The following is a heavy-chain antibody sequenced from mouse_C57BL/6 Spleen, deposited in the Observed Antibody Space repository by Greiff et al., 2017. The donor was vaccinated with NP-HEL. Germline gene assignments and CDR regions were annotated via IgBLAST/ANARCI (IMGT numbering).Heavy chain of an antibody. V-gene: IGHV5-17*01. CDR3: ARTPFQRDAMDY. CDR1: GFTFSDYG. Sequence: EVKLVESGGGLVKPGGSLKLSCAASGFTFSDYGMHWVRQAPEKGLEWVAYISSGSSTIYYADTVKGRFTISRDNAKNTLFLQMTSLRSEDTAMYYCARTPFQRDAMDYWGQGTSVTVSS. J-gene: IGHJ4*01. CDR2: ISSGSSTI.